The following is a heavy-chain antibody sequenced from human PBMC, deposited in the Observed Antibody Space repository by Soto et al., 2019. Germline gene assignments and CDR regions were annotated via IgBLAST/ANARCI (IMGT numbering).Heavy chain of an antibody. V-gene: IGHV4-31*03. CDR3: ARSGNPLVYFDS. J-gene: IGHJ4*02. Sequence: QVQLQESGPGLVQPSQTLSLTCTVSGGSINSGYYYWNWVRQYPGKGLEWIGFIYYSGTTYSNPSLRGRAIISVDASKNQFSVTLSSVTAADTAVYYCARSGNPLVYFDSWGQGTLVTVSS. D-gene: IGHD3-10*01. CDR1: GGSINSGYYY. CDR2: IYYSGTT.